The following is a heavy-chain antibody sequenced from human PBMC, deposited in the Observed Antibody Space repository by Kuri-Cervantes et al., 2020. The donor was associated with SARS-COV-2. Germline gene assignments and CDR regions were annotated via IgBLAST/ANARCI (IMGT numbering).Heavy chain of an antibody. V-gene: IGHV1-2*02. Sequence: ASVKVSCKASGYTFTDYYIHWVRQAPGQGLEWMGWINPNGGGTNYAQKFQGRVTMTRDTSISTAYMELSRLRSDDTAVYYCARDQDCSGGSCYLGWYFDLWGRGTLVTVSS. CDR1: GYTFTDYY. CDR2: INPNGGGT. D-gene: IGHD2-15*01. J-gene: IGHJ2*01. CDR3: ARDQDCSGGSCYLGWYFDL.